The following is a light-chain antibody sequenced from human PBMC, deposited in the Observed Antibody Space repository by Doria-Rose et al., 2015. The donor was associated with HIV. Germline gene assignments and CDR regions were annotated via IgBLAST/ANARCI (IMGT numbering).Light chain of an antibody. CDR3: QAWETNTAI. V-gene: IGLV3-1*01. J-gene: IGLJ2*01. CDR2: QNN. CDR1: QLPVTI. Sequence: TQSPSVSVSPGRTANITCSGPQLPVTIASWYQQRPGQSPFLVMFQNNRRPSGIPERFSGSQSGNTATLTISETQAVDEADFYCQAWETNTAIFGGGTKLTVL.